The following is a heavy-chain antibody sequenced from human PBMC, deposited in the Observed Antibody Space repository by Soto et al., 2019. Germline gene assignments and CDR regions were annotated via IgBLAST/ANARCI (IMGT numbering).Heavy chain of an antibody. V-gene: IGHV2-5*01. Sequence: QITLKESGPTLVKPTQTLTLTCTFSGFSLSTSGVGVGWIRQPPGKALEWLALIYWNDDKRYSPSLKSRLTITKDTSKNQVVLTMTNMDPVDTATYYCAHRVVPAALNNYYYYYGMDVWGQGTTVTVSS. CDR3: AHRVVPAALNNYYYYYGMDV. J-gene: IGHJ6*02. CDR1: GFSLSTSGVG. CDR2: IYWNDDK. D-gene: IGHD2-2*01.